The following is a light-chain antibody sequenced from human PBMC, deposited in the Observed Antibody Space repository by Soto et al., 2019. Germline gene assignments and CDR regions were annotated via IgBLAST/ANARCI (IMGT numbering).Light chain of an antibody. J-gene: IGKJ1*01. V-gene: IGKV3-15*01. CDR1: QTLDSM. CDR3: QQYKDWPSK. CDR2: SSS. Sequence: IVLPQSPATLSVSPGERATLSCWASQTLDSMVAWHQQKSGQAPRLLLYSSSARATGVPASFSGYGSGTDFTLAISSLQSDDLGVYYCQQYKDWPSKFGHGTKVE.